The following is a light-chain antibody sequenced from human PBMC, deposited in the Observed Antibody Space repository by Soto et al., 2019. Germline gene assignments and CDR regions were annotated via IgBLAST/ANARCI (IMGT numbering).Light chain of an antibody. CDR1: QSISTW. Sequence: RVSVNFGASQSISTWLAWYQQKPGTAPKLLIYKASILQSGDPSRFSGLRSRQAFSLTLPSLQPEAHATYFLEQSCRTPWAFGQGTKVDIK. J-gene: IGKJ1*01. V-gene: IGKV1-5*03. CDR2: KAS. CDR3: EQSCRTPWA.